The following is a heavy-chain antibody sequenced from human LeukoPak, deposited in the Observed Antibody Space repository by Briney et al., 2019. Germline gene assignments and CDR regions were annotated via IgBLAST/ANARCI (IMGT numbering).Heavy chain of an antibody. D-gene: IGHD3-3*01. CDR2: ISGSGVDT. CDR1: GFIFSNYA. J-gene: IGHJ4*02. Sequence: GGSLRLSCAASGFIFSNYAMSWVRQAPGKGLEWVSAISGSGVDTYYTDSVKGRFTISRDNSKNRLYVQMNSLRDDDTAVYYCAKTVGTDDFWRGVHDYWGQGTLVTASS. CDR3: AKTVGTDDFWRGVHDY. V-gene: IGHV3-23*01.